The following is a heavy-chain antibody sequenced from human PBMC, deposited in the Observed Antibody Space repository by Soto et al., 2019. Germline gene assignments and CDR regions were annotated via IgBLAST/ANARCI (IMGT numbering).Heavy chain of an antibody. CDR3: ARAREYYDSSGPFDY. J-gene: IGHJ4*02. CDR1: GGSISSGDYY. Sequence: SETLSLTCTVSGGSISSGDYYWSWIRQPPGKGLEWIGYIYYSGSTYYNPSLKSRVTISVDTSKNQFSLKLSSVTAADTAVYYCARAREYYDSSGPFDYWGQGTLVTVSS. V-gene: IGHV4-30-4*01. CDR2: IYYSGST. D-gene: IGHD3-22*01.